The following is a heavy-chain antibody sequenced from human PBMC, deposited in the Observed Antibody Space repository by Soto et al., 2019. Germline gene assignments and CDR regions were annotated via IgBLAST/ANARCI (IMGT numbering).Heavy chain of an antibody. J-gene: IGHJ3*01. Sequence: QVHLIQSGAEVKKPGSSVKVSCKAAGGTFNTYTLIWVRQAPGHGLEWMGRIIPMVTVTNSAQKFQGRLTLTADKSTRTAVMELTSLRSDATAVYYCSIGSWSAETFDVWGQGTMVTVAS. CDR1: GGTFNTYT. V-gene: IGHV1-69*02. CDR2: IIPMVTVT. CDR3: SIGSWSAETFDV. D-gene: IGHD2-2*01.